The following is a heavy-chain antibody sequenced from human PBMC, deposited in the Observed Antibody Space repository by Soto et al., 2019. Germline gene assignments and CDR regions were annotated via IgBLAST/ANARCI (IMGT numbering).Heavy chain of an antibody. CDR1: GYTFTNYV. V-gene: IGHV1-18*01. Sequence: ASVKVSCRASGYTFTNYVIHWVRQAPGQGLEWMGWISPLKGNTKYAQKVQGRVSVTTDTSTNTVYMELSGLRYDDTALYYCARSGEHPFDFWGQGTLVTVSS. CDR3: ARSGEHPFDF. J-gene: IGHJ4*02. CDR2: ISPLKGNT. D-gene: IGHD6-25*01.